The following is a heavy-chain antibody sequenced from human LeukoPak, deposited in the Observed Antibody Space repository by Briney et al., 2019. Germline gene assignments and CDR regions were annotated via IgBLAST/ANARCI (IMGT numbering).Heavy chain of an antibody. V-gene: IGHV1-2*02. CDR1: GYTFTGYY. D-gene: IGHD6-13*01. Sequence: ASVKVSCKASGYTFTGYYMHWVREAPGQRLEWMGWINPNSGGTNYAQKFQGRVTMTRDTSISTAYMELSRLRSDDTAVYYCARLAILAAAGGDFDYWGQGTLVTVSS. J-gene: IGHJ4*02. CDR2: INPNSGGT. CDR3: ARLAILAAAGGDFDY.